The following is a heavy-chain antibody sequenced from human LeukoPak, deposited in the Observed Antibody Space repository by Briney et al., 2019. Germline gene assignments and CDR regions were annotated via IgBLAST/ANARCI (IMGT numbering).Heavy chain of an antibody. Sequence: SETLSLTCTVSGGSISSSSYYWGWIRQPPGKGLEWIGSIYYSETTYYNPSLKSRVTISVDTSKNQFSLRLSSVTAADTAVYYCARQRYYGSGSYSLNWFDHWGQGTLVSVSS. CDR3: ARQRYYGSGSYSLNWFDH. CDR1: GGSISSSSYY. D-gene: IGHD3-10*01. CDR2: IYYSETT. V-gene: IGHV4-39*01. J-gene: IGHJ5*02.